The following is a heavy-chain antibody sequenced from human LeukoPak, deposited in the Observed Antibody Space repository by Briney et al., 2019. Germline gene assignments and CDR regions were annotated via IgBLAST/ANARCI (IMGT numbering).Heavy chain of an antibody. D-gene: IGHD6-13*01. Sequence: KPSETLSLTCTVSGGSISSYYWSWIRQPPGKGLEWIGYIYYSGSTNYNPSLKSRVTISVDTSKNQFSLKLSSVTAADTAVYFCARVYSSSWYPDYWGQGTLVTVSS. V-gene: IGHV4-59*01. CDR3: ARVYSSSWYPDY. CDR2: IYYSGST. CDR1: GGSISSYY. J-gene: IGHJ4*02.